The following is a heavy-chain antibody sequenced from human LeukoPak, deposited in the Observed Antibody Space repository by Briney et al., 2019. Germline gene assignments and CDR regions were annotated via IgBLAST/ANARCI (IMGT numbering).Heavy chain of an antibody. CDR1: GGSISSSSYY. CDR2: IYYSGST. Sequence: SETLSLTCTVSGGSISSSSYYWGWIRQPPGKGLEWIGSIYYSGSTYYNPSLKSRVTISVDTSMNQFSLKLSSVTAADTAVYYCARGGALLEWSTWGQGTLVTVSS. CDR3: ARGGALLEWST. V-gene: IGHV4-39*07. D-gene: IGHD3-3*01. J-gene: IGHJ5*02.